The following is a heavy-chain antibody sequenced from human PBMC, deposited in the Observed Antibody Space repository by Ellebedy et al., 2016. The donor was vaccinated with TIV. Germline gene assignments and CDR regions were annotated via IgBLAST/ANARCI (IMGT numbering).Heavy chain of an antibody. Sequence: AASVKVSCKASGYTFTSYYMHWVRQAPGQGLEWMGIINPSGGSTSYAQKLQGRVTMTRDTSTRTVYMELSRLRSEDPAVYSCARDGVEATMCDYWGQGTLVTVSS. CDR2: INPSGGST. CDR1: GYTFTSYY. V-gene: IGHV1-46*04. CDR3: ARDGVEATMCDY. J-gene: IGHJ4*02. D-gene: IGHD1-26*01.